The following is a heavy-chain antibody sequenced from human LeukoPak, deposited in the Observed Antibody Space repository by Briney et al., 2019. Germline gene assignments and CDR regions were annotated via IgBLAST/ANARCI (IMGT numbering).Heavy chain of an antibody. J-gene: IGHJ3*02. CDR2: IYYSGST. CDR1: GGSISTYS. CDR3: ARTYDSSPTDAFDI. Sequence: SETLSLTCTVSGGSISTYSWTWIRQPPGKGLEWIGNIYYSGSTNYNPSLKSRVTISIDTSKNQFSLKLSSVTAADTAVYYCARTYDSSPTDAFDIWGQGTMVTVSS. V-gene: IGHV4-59*01. D-gene: IGHD3-22*01.